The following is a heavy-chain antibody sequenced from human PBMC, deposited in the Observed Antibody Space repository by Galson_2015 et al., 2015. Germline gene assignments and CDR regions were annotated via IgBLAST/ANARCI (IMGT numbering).Heavy chain of an antibody. CDR3: VKDPHDYGDYNPRPDY. CDR2: ISSNGGST. D-gene: IGHD4-17*01. V-gene: IGHV3-64D*08. Sequence: SLRLSCAASGFTFNSYAMHWVRQAPGKGLEYVSAISSNGGSTYYADSVKGRFTISRDNSKNTLYLQMSSLRAEDTAVYYCVKDPHDYGDYNPRPDYWGQGTLVTVSS. CDR1: GFTFNSYA. J-gene: IGHJ4*02.